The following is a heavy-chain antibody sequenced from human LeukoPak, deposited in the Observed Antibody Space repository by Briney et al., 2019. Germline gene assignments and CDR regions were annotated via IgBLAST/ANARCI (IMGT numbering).Heavy chain of an antibody. CDR2: IDISGSS. D-gene: IGHD6-19*01. Sequence: SETLSVTCTVSGGSISSYSWSWIRQPTGKGLEWIGRIDISGSSNYNPSLKSRVTISVDTSKNQFSLKLSSVTAADTAVYYCARAGIAVAGSRYYFDYWGQGTLVTVSS. V-gene: IGHV4-4*07. CDR1: GGSISSYS. CDR3: ARAGIAVAGSRYYFDY. J-gene: IGHJ4*02.